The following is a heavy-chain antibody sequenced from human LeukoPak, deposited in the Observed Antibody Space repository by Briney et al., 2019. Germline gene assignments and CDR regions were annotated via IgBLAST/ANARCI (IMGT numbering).Heavy chain of an antibody. J-gene: IGHJ6*02. CDR1: GVSINGGSVSNY. CDR2: IHYSGST. CDR3: ARRVSGYGMDV. Sequence: SETLSLTCIVSGVSINGGSVSNYWSWFRQPPGKGLEWIGYIHYSGSTDYNPSLKSRVTMSVDTSKNQFSLKLSSVTAADTAVYYCARRVSGYGMDVSGQGTTVTVSS. D-gene: IGHD3-3*01. V-gene: IGHV4-59*08.